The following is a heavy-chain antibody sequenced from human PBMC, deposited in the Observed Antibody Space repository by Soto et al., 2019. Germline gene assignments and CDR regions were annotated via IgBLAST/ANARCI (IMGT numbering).Heavy chain of an antibody. V-gene: IGHV3-7*01. CDR2: IKPDESEQ. J-gene: IGHJ5*01. CDR3: VRGISNYAS. CDR1: GFTFSDSC. D-gene: IGHD4-4*01. Sequence: EVQLVESGGGLVQPGGSLRLSCTASGFTFSDSCMTWVRQAPGKGLVWVARIKPDESEQKYADSVKGRFSSSRDNAKNSMYLQTASLRGEDTSVYYCVRGISNYASWGHGTLITVS.